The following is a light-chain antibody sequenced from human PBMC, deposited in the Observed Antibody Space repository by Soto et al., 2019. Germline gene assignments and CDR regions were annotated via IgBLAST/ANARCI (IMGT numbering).Light chain of an antibody. CDR3: CSYAGYSSYV. CDR1: SSDVGTYNP. Sequence: QSALTQPASVSGSPGQSITISCTGTSSDVGTYNPVSWYQQHPGKAPKLIIYEVTKPPSGGSNRFSGSRSGNTASLTISGLQADDEADYYCCSYAGYSSYVFGTGTKLTVL. CDR2: EVT. V-gene: IGLV2-23*02. J-gene: IGLJ1*01.